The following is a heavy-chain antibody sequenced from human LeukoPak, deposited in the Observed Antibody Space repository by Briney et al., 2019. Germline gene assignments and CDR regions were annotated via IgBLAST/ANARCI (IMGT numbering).Heavy chain of an antibody. J-gene: IGHJ6*02. Sequence: ASVKVSCTASGYTFTSYGISWVRQAPGQGLEWMGWISAYNGNTNYAQKLQGRVTMTTDTSTSTAYMELRSLRSDDTAVYYCARVWYSSGWYGIVYYYYGMDVWGQGTTVTVSS. D-gene: IGHD6-19*01. V-gene: IGHV1-18*01. CDR2: ISAYNGNT. CDR3: ARVWYSSGWYGIVYYYYGMDV. CDR1: GYTFTSYG.